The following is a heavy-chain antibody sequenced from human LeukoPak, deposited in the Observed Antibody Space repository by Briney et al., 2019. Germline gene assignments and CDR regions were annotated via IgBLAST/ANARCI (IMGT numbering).Heavy chain of an antibody. D-gene: IGHD3-3*02. J-gene: IGHJ1*01. CDR2: ISSSSSYI. V-gene: IGHV3-21*04. CDR1: GFTFSSYS. CDR3: ATFLAIVTARDSLYFQH. Sequence: PGGSLRLSCAASGFTFSSYSMNWVRQAPGKGLEWVSSISSSSSYIYYADSVKGRFTISRDNSKNTLHLQMNSLRAEDTAVYYCATFLAIVTARDSLYFQHWGQGTLVTVSS.